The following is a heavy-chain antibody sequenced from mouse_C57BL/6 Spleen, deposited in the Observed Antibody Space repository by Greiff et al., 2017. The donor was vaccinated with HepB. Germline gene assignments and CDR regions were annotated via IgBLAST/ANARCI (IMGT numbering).Heavy chain of an antibody. CDR1: GYTFTDYE. J-gene: IGHJ4*01. Sequence: VQLQQSGAELVRPGASVTLSCKASGYTFTDYEMHWVKQTPVHGLEWIGAIDPETGGTAYNQKFKGKAILTADKSSSTAYMERRSLTSEDSAVYYCLLHYYAMTTGVKEPQSPSPQ. CDR2: IDPETGGT. CDR3: LLHYYAMTT. V-gene: IGHV1-15*01. D-gene: IGHD1-1*01.